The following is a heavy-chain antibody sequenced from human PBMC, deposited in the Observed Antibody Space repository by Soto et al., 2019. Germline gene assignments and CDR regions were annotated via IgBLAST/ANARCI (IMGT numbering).Heavy chain of an antibody. D-gene: IGHD6-25*01. CDR3: VRDRAADWYLDL. CDR1: GYSFTSCA. Sequence: QVQVVQSGAEVKKPGASVRLSCKTSGYSFTSCALHWVRQAPGQGFEWMGWINTDSGTTKYSQKFPGRVTITRDASASTAYMELRSLSSEDTTIYYCVRDRAADWYLDLWGRGTLVTVSS. CDR2: INTDSGTT. V-gene: IGHV1-3*04. J-gene: IGHJ2*01.